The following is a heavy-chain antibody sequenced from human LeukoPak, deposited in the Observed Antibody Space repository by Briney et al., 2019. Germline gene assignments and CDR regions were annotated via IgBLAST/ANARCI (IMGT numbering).Heavy chain of an antibody. Sequence: GGSLRLSCAASGFTFTSYAMSWVHQAPGKGLEWVSVLTGDGNTYYADSVKGRFTNSRDDSKNTLFLQMNSLRAEDTAVYFCAKVKWKLIGYFDYWGQGTLVTVSS. D-gene: IGHD1-20*01. CDR1: GFTFTSYA. CDR3: AKVKWKLIGYFDY. J-gene: IGHJ4*02. V-gene: IGHV3-23*01. CDR2: LTGDGNT.